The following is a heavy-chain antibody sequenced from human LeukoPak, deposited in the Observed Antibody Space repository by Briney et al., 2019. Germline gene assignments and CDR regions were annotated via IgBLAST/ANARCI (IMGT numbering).Heavy chain of an antibody. J-gene: IGHJ4*02. V-gene: IGHV1-3*01. CDR2: INAGNGNT. CDR3: ARRDSSGWYVFDY. D-gene: IGHD6-19*01. CDR1: GYTFTSYA. Sequence: ASVKVSCKASGYTFTSYAMHWVRQAPGQRLEWMGWINAGNGNTKYSQKFQGRVTITRDTSASTAYMELSSLRSDDTAVYYCARRDSSGWYVFDYWGQGTLVTVSS.